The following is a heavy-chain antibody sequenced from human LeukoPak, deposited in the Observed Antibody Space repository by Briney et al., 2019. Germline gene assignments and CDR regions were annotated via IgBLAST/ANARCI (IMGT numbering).Heavy chain of an antibody. CDR1: GFTFDDYA. D-gene: IGHD6-19*01. V-gene: IGHV3-9*01. CDR3: AKDQNPIAVAFDY. Sequence: GRSLRLSCAASGFTFDDYAMHWVRQAPGKGLEWVSGISWNSGTIGYADSVKGRFTISRDNAKNSLYLQMNSLRAEDTALYYCAKDQNPIAVAFDYWGQGTLVTVSS. CDR2: ISWNSGTI. J-gene: IGHJ4*02.